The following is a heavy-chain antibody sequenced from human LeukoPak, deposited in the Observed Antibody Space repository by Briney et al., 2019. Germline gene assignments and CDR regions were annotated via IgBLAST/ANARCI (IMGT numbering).Heavy chain of an antibody. J-gene: IGHJ4*02. D-gene: IGHD2-2*02. CDR2: ISRSGRNT. CDR3: ARDAPCTTSTCYKQIDS. Sequence: GGSLRLSCAASGFTLIRHEMNWVRQAPGKGLEWVSLISRSGRNTDYADSVKGRFTISRDDAKNSLYLQLNSLRADDTAAYYCARDAPCTTSTCYKQIDSWGQGTLVTVSS. CDR1: GFTLIRHE. V-gene: IGHV3-48*03.